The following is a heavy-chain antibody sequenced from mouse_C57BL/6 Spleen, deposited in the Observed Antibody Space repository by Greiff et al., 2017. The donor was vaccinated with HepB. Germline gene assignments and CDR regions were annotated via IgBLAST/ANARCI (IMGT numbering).Heavy chain of an antibody. CDR2: IDPSDSYT. D-gene: IGHD1-3*01. CDR3: ARYIAGDDY. CDR1: GYTFTSYW. J-gene: IGHJ2*01. V-gene: IGHV1-50*01. Sequence: QVQLKQPGAELVKPGASVKLSCKASGYTFTSYWMQWVKQRPGQGLEWIGEIDPSDSYTNYNQKFKGKATLTVDTSSSTAYMQLSSLTSEDSAVYYCARYIAGDDYWGQGTTLTVSS.